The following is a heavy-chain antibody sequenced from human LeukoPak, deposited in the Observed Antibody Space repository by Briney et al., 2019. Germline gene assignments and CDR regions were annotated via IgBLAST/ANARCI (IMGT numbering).Heavy chain of an antibody. CDR1: GESLNDYY. J-gene: IGHJ4*02. V-gene: IGHV4-34*01. CDR3: ARALERYYYDSSGYYAHFDY. Sequence: PSETLSLTCGVHGESLNDYYWSWIRQSPGKGLEWIGEITHNGSTTFNPSLESRLTISVDTSKNQFSLKLSSVTAADTAVYYCARALERYYYDSSGYYAHFDYWGQGTLVTVSS. CDR2: ITHNGST. D-gene: IGHD3-22*01.